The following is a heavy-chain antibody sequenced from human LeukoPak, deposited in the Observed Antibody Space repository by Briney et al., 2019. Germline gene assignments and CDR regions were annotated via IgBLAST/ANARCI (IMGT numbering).Heavy chain of an antibody. CDR2: MNPNSGNT. Sequence: GASVKVSCKASGYTFTSYDINWVRQATGQGLEWMGCMNPNSGNTGYAQKFQGRVTMTRNTSISTAYMELSSLRSEDTAVYYCARGSVATITFYYYYGMDVWGQGTTVTVSS. CDR3: ARGSVATITFYYYYGMDV. J-gene: IGHJ6*02. D-gene: IGHD5-12*01. CDR1: GYTFTSYD. V-gene: IGHV1-8*01.